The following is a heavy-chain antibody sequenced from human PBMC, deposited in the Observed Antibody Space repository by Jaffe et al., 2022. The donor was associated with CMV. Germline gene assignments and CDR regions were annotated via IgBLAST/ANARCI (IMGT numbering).Heavy chain of an antibody. J-gene: IGHJ6*03. Sequence: QVQLQESGPGLVKPSETLSLTCTVSGGSISSYYWSWIRQPPGKGLEWIGYIYYSGSTNYNPSLKSRVTISVDTSKNQFSLKLSSVTAADTAVYYCARLAVFDSTYYYYYYMDVWGKGTTVTVSS. CDR2: IYYSGST. CDR1: GGSISSYY. D-gene: IGHD3-9*01. CDR3: ARLAVFDSTYYYYYYMDV. V-gene: IGHV4-59*01.